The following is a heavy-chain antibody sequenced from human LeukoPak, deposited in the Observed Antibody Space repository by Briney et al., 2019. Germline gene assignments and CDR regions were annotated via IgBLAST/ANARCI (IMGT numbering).Heavy chain of an antibody. CDR3: ARDQGSLTRSWYTGY. J-gene: IGHJ4*02. CDR1: GYTFTGYH. V-gene: IGHV1-2*06. Sequence: GASVKVSCKASGYTFTGYHIHWVRQAPGQGLECMGRINPYSGDTNFAQKFPGRVTMTRDTSITTAYMDLSSLTPDDTAVYFCARDQGSLTRSWYTGYWGQGTQVTVSS. D-gene: IGHD6-13*01. CDR2: INPYSGDT.